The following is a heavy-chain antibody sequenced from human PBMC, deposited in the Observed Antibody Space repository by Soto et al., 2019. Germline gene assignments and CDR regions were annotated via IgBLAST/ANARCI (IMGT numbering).Heavy chain of an antibody. CDR1: GYTFTGYY. CDR2: INPNSGGT. D-gene: IGHD3-22*01. V-gene: IGHV1-2*04. CDR3: AIAGGRYYDSSGYPGDHWFDP. Sequence: ASVKVSFKASGYTFTGYYMHWVRQAPGQGLEWMGWINPNSGGTNYAQKFQGWVTMTRDTSISTAYMELSRLRSDDTAVYYCAIAGGRYYDSSGYPGDHWFDPWGQGTLVTVSS. J-gene: IGHJ5*02.